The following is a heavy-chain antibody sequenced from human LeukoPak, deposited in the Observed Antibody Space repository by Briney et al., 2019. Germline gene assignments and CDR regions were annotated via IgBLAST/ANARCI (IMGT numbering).Heavy chain of an antibody. J-gene: IGHJ5*01. V-gene: IGHV1-69*06. CDR1: GGTFSSYA. CDR3: ARDRHAPGRYCSSTSCFPFDS. Sequence: GASVKVSCKASGGTFSSYAISWVRQAPGQGLEWMGGIIPIFGTANYAQKFQGRVTITADKSTSTAYMELSSLRSEDTAVYYCARDRHAPGRYCSSTSCFPFDSWGQGTLVTVSS. CDR2: IIPIFGTA. D-gene: IGHD2-2*01.